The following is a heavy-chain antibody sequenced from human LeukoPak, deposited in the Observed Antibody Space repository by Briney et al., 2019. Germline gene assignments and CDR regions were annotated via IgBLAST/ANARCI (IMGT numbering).Heavy chain of an antibody. D-gene: IGHD5-18*01. J-gene: IGHJ4*02. CDR3: AKDIEDTAMGSHSDY. CDR1: GFTFDDYA. V-gene: IGHV3-9*01. CDR2: ISWNSGSI. Sequence: GRSLRLSCAASGFTFDDYAMHWVRQAPGKGLEWVSGISWNSGSIGYADSVKGRFTISRDNAKNSLYLQMNSLRAEDTALYYCAKDIEDTAMGSHSDYWGQGTLVTVSS.